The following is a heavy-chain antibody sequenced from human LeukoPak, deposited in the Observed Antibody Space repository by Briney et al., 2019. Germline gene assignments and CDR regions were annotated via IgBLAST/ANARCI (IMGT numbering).Heavy chain of an antibody. D-gene: IGHD6-6*01. CDR3: ARRMYSSSSPDY. J-gene: IGHJ4*02. CDR2: INPNSGGT. CDR1: GYTFTGYY. Sequence: ASVKVSCKASGYTFTGYYTHWVRQAPGQGLEWMGWINPNSGGTNYAQKFQGRVTMTRDTSISTAYMELSRLRSDDTAVYYCARRMYSSSSPDYWGQGTLVTVSS. V-gene: IGHV1-2*02.